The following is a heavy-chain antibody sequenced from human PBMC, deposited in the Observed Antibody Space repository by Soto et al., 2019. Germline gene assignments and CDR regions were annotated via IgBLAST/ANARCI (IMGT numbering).Heavy chain of an antibody. Sequence: SETLSLTCTVSGGSISSGDYYWSWIRQPPGKGLEWIGYIYYSGSTYYNPSLKSRVTISVDTSKNQFSLKLSSVTAADTAVYYCARDMCGGSCYSADYYTTTVWTSGAKGPRSPSP. CDR3: ARDMCGGSCYSADYYTTTVWTS. CDR1: GGSISSGDYY. V-gene: IGHV4-30-4*01. CDR2: IYYSGST. D-gene: IGHD2-15*01. J-gene: IGHJ6*02.